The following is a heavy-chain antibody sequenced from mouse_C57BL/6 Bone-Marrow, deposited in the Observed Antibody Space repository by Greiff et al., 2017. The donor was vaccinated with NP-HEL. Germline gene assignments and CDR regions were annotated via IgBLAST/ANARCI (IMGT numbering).Heavy chain of an antibody. V-gene: IGHV5-12*01. CDR1: GFTFSDYY. Sequence: EVKLMESGGGLVQPGGSLKLSCAASGFTFSDYYMYWVRQTPEKRLEWVAYISNGGGSTYYPDTVKGRFTISRDNAKNTLYLQMSRLKSEDTAMYYCARHWDGGAVAYWGQGTLVTVSA. J-gene: IGHJ3*01. CDR3: ARHWDGGAVAY. CDR2: ISNGGGST. D-gene: IGHD4-1*01.